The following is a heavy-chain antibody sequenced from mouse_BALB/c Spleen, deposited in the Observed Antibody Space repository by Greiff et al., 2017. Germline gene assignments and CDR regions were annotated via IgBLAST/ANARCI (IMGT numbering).Heavy chain of an antibody. CDR2: INPYNDGT. D-gene: IGHD2-3*01. Sequence: VQLQQSGPELVKPGASVKMSCKASGYTFTSYVMHWVKQKPGQGLEWIGYINPYNDGTKYNEKFKGKATLTSDKSSSTAYMELSSLTSEDSAVYYCARPYDGYSYWYFDVWGAGTTVTVSS. CDR3: ARPYDGYSYWYFDV. V-gene: IGHV1-14*01. CDR1: GYTFTSYV. J-gene: IGHJ1*01.